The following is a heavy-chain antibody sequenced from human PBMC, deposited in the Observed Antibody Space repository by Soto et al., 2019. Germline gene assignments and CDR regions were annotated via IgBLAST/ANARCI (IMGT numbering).Heavy chain of an antibody. J-gene: IGHJ4*02. CDR1: GFTFSSYW. D-gene: IGHD3-22*01. Sequence: GGSLRLSCAASGFTFSSYWMSWVRQAPGKGLEWVANIKQDGSEKYYVDSVKGRFTISRDNAKNSLYLQMNSLRAEDTAVYYCDRGKTSYSDRSGYYHGFDYWGQGTLVTVSS. V-gene: IGHV3-7*01. CDR2: IKQDGSEK. CDR3: DRGKTSYSDRSGYYHGFDY.